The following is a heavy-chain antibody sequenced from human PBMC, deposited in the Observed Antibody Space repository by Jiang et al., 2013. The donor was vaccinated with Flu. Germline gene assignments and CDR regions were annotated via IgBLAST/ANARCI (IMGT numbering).Heavy chain of an antibody. D-gene: IGHD3-10*01. CDR3: ARDDRITMVRGDIPPFSY. J-gene: IGHJ4*02. Sequence: YTFTSYAMNWVRQAPGQGLEWMGWVNTNTGNPTYAQGFTGRFVFSLDTSVSTAYLQISSLKAEDTAVYYCARDDRITMVRGDIPPFSYWGQGTLVTVSS. CDR2: VNTNTGNP. V-gene: IGHV7-4-1*02. CDR1: YTFTSYA.